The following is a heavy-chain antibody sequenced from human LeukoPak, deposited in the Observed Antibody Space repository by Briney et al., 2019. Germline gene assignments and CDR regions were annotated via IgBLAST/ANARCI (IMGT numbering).Heavy chain of an antibody. Sequence: GGSLRLSCAASEFTVSSNFMSWVRQAPGKGLEWVSLIYSDGRAYFADSAKGRFTISRDNSKNTLYLQMNSLRAEDTAVYYCAKDSEARAGYWGQGTLVTVSS. CDR2: IYSDGRA. J-gene: IGHJ4*02. V-gene: IGHV3-53*01. CDR1: EFTVSSNF. CDR3: AKDSEARAGY.